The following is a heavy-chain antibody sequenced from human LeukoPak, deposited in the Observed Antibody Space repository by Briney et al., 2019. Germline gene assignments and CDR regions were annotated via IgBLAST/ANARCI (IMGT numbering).Heavy chain of an antibody. Sequence: PSETLSLTCAVYGXSFSGYYWSWIRQPPGKGLEWIGEINHSGSTKYTPSLKSRVTLSVDTSKNQFSLKLSSVTAADTAVYYCARGDLRSGYYVWGQGTLVTVSS. CDR2: INHSGST. D-gene: IGHD3-3*01. V-gene: IGHV4-34*01. CDR3: ARGDLRSGYYV. CDR1: GXSFSGYY. J-gene: IGHJ4*02.